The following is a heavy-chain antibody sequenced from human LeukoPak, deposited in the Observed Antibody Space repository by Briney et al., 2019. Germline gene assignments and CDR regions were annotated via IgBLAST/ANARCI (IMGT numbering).Heavy chain of an antibody. D-gene: IGHD2-15*01. CDR2: ISSSGSTI. Sequence: GGSLRLSCAASGFTFSSYEMNWVRQALGKGLEWVSYISSSGSTIYYADSVKGRFTISRDNAKNSLYLQMNSLRAEDTAVYYCARDSSGCSGGSCLGYYYGMDVWGQGTTVTVSS. J-gene: IGHJ6*02. CDR1: GFTFSSYE. CDR3: ARDSSGCSGGSCLGYYYGMDV. V-gene: IGHV3-48*03.